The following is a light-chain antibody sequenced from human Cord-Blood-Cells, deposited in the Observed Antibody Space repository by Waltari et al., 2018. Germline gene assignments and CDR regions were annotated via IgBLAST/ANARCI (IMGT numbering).Light chain of an antibody. CDR3: AAWDDSLNGVV. CDR2: SNN. V-gene: IGLV1-44*01. J-gene: IGLJ2*01. CDR1: SSNLGSTT. Sequence: QSVLTQPPSASGTPGQRVTISCSGSSSNLGSTTVNWYQQLPGTATKLLIYSNNQRPSGVPDRFSGSKSGTSASLAISGLQSEDEADYYCAAWDDSLNGVVFGGGTKLTVL.